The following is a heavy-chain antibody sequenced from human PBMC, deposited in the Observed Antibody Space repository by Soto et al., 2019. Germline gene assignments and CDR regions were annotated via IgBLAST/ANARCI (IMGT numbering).Heavy chain of an antibody. J-gene: IGHJ4*02. CDR3: ARRPRKNWNSNFDY. D-gene: IGHD1-1*01. Sequence: EVQLVDSGGGLVQPGGSLRLSCAASGFTFSSYWMSWVRQAPGKGLEWVANINQDGSEEYYVDSVRGRFTISRDNAKNSLYLQMSSLRAEDTAIYYCARRPRKNWNSNFDYWGQGTLVTVSS. CDR1: GFTFSSYW. V-gene: IGHV3-7*04. CDR2: INQDGSEE.